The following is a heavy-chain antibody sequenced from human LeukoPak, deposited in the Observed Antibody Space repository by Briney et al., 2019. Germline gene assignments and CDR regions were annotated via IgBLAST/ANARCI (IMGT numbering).Heavy chain of an antibody. CDR1: GFSFCNYE. V-gene: IGHV3-69-1*01. J-gene: IGHJ4*02. CDR3: ARIGAGSSRDY. D-gene: IGHD6-13*01. CDR2: IVGSSST. Sequence: GGSLRLSCAASGFSFCNYEMKWVRQAPGKGLEWVSSIVGSSSTYYADSLKGRFTISRDNAKNSLYLQMNSLRAEDTAAYYCARIGAGSSRDYWGQGTLVTVSS.